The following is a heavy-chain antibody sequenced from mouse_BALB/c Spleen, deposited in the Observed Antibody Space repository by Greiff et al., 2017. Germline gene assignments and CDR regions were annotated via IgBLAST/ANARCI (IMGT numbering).Heavy chain of an antibody. J-gene: IGHJ2*01. CDR3: TRGDGYFYY. CDR2: ISSGGSYT. D-gene: IGHD2-3*01. Sequence: DVMLVESGGGLVKPGGSLKLSCAASGFTFSSYTMSWVRQTPEKRLEWVATISSGGSYTYYPDSVKGRFTISRDNAKNTLYLQMSSLKSEDTAMYYCTRGDGYFYYWGQGTTLTVSS. V-gene: IGHV5-6-4*01. CDR1: GFTFSSYT.